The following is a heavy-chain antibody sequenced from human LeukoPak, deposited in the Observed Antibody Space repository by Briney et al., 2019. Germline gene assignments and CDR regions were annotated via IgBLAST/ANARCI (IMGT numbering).Heavy chain of an antibody. D-gene: IGHD4-17*01. CDR3: ARGPYNDYGWFDP. V-gene: IGHV1-69*04. J-gene: IGHJ5*02. Sequence: SVTVSCKTSGGTFSSYAVSWVRQAPGPRLEWMGRIIPILHTANYAQKFQGRVTITADTSTNTAYMELSSLRSEDTAMYYCARGPYNDYGWFDPWGQGTLLTVSS. CDR2: IIPILHTA. CDR1: GGTFSSYA.